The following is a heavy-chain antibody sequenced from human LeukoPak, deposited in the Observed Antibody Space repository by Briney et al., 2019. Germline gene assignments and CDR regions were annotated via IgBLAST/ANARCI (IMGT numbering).Heavy chain of an antibody. Sequence: SETLSLTCTVSGGXISSYLCSWIRQPPGKGLEWIGYIYYSGSTNYNPSLKSRVTISVDTSKNQFSLKLSSVTAADTAVYYCARLEAAGRYFDYWGQGTLVTVSS. V-gene: IGHV4-59*08. CDR3: ARLEAAGRYFDY. D-gene: IGHD2-15*01. J-gene: IGHJ4*02. CDR1: GGXISSYL. CDR2: IYYSGST.